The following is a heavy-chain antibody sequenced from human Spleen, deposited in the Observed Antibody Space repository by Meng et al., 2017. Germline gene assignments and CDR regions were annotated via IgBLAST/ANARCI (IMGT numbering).Heavy chain of an antibody. CDR3: ARDEDISAAGKLFGDY. CDR2: INAKSVDT. V-gene: IGHV1-2*06. CDR1: GSSFPDYT. D-gene: IGHD6-25*01. J-gene: IGHJ4*02. Sequence: QVQVVRAEGEKRMLGPSLKVSSKPPGSSFPDYTIDEVRRAPGQGLEWMGRINAKSVDTHYAQKFQARVTLTGDSSISTAYMELSGLRSDAPAMYYCARDEDISAAGKLFGDYWGQGTLVTVSS.